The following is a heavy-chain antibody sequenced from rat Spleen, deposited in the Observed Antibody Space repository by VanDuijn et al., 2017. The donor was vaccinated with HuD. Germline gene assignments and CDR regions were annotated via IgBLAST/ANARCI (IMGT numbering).Heavy chain of an antibody. V-gene: IGHV5-7*01. CDR1: GFIFSDYY. Sequence: EVQLVESGGGLVQPGRSLKLSCAASGFIFSDYYMAWVRQAPTKGLEWLATISYDGSRTYYRDSVKGRFTISRDDAKSTLYLQMDSLRSEDTATFYCARHPYYDGYYGIMDVWGQGASVTVSS. D-gene: IGHD1-12*03. J-gene: IGHJ4*01. CDR2: ISYDGSRT. CDR3: ARHPYYDGYYGIMDV.